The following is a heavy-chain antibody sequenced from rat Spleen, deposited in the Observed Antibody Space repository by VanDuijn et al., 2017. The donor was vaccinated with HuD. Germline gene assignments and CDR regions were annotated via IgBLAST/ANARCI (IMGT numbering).Heavy chain of an antibody. D-gene: IGHD1-4*01. V-gene: IGHV2-6*01. CDR3: IRESLPGYNSHWFVY. CDR1: GFSLTSNS. Sequence: QVQLKESGPGLVQPSQTLSLTCTVSGFSLTSNSVHWVRQPPGKGLEWIAAISTGGNTYYNSALRSRLSISRDTSKSQVFLNVNSLQTEDTATYFCIRESLPGYNSHWFVYWGQGTLVTVSS. J-gene: IGHJ3*01. CDR2: ISTGGNT.